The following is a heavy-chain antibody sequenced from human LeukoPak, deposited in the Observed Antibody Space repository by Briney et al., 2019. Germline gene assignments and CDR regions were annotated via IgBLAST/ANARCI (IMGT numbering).Heavy chain of an antibody. V-gene: IGHV3-9*01. CDR1: GFTFDDYA. CDR2: ISWNSGSI. Sequence: LGGSLRLSCAASGFTFDDYAMHWVRQAPGKGLEWVSGISWNSGSIAYADSVKGRFTISRENAKNSLYLQMNSLRAEDTALYYCAKEYCRSTSCQKGGWYFDYWGQGTLVTVSS. J-gene: IGHJ4*02. D-gene: IGHD2-2*01. CDR3: AKEYCRSTSCQKGGWYFDY.